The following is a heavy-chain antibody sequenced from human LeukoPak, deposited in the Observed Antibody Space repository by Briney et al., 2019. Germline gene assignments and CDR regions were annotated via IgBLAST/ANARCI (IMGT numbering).Heavy chain of an antibody. CDR2: IYSGGST. J-gene: IGHJ4*02. CDR1: GFTVGSNT. D-gene: IGHD3-22*01. CDR3: ARGGSYFDTSGYYFC. Sequence: GGSLRLSRAASGFTVGSNTVSSVRQAPGKGLEWVSIIYSGGSTSYADSVKGRFTISRDNSKNTLYLQMNSLRTEDTAVYYCARGGSYFDTSGYYFCWGRGTLVTVSS. V-gene: IGHV3-66*01.